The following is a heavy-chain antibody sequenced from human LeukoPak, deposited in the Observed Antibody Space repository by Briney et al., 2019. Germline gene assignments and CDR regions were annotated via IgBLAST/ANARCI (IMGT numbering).Heavy chain of an antibody. V-gene: IGHV4-34*01. CDR3: ASQPLLEVVITE. CDR2: INHSGST. D-gene: IGHD3-22*01. Sequence: GSLRLSCAASGFTFSDYYMSWIRQPPGKGLEWIGEINHSGSTNYNPSLKSRVTISVDTSKNQFSLKLSSVTAADTAVYYCASQPLLEVVITEWGQGTLVTVSS. CDR1: GFTFSDYY. J-gene: IGHJ4*02.